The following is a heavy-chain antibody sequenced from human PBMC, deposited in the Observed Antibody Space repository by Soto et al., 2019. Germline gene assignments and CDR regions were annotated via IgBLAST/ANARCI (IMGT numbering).Heavy chain of an antibody. CDR2: INAGNGNT. Sequence: QVQLVQSGAEEKKPGASGKVSCKASGYTFTSYAMHWWRQAPRQRLEWMGWINAGNGNTTYSRKFQERVTITSDTTACTSKMRLSSMRSEDTAVNYCARSRGNYMIDHYWGQGTLVTGSS. CDR1: GYTFTSYA. D-gene: IGHD3-22*01. J-gene: IGHJ4*02. CDR3: ARSRGNYMIDHY. V-gene: IGHV1-3*05.